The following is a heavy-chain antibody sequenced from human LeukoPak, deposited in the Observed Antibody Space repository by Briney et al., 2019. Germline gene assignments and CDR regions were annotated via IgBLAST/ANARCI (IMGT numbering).Heavy chain of an antibody. J-gene: IGHJ4*02. V-gene: IGHV3-7*03. CDR3: ARLTSGYDFLDY. CDR2: IKQDGSEK. D-gene: IGHD5-12*01. CDR1: GFSFSSYA. Sequence: GGSLRLSCAASGFSFSSYAMSWVRQAPGKGLEWVANIKQDGSEKYYVDSVKGRFTISRDNAKNSLYLQMNSLRAEDTAVYYCARLTSGYDFLDYWGQGTLVTVSS.